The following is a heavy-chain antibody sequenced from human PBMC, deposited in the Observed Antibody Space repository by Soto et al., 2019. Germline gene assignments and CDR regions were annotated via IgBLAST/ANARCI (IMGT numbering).Heavy chain of an antibody. CDR1: GGIFSTYA. J-gene: IGHJ4*02. CDR2: IIPLFGTP. D-gene: IGHD3-10*01. V-gene: IGHV1-69*01. Sequence: QVQLVQSGAEVQKPGSSVKVSCMASGGIFSTYAISWLRQAPGQGLEWMGGIIPLFGTPNYAQRFQGRVTITADESTSTAYMELSRLRSEDTAVYYCARDRDDYGSGNYYNRIDFWGQGTLVTVSS. CDR3: ARDRDDYGSGNYYNRIDF.